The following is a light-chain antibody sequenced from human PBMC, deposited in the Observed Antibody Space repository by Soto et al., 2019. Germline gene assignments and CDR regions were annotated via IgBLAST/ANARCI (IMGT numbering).Light chain of an antibody. CDR1: QSILYSSNNKNC. J-gene: IGKJ4*01. Sequence: DIVMTQSPDSLAVSLGERATINCKSSQSILYSSNNKNCLAWYQQKPGQPPKLLIYWSSTRESGVPDRFSGRGSGTDFTLIISSLQAEDVAVYYCQQYCTTPLTFGGGTKVEIK. CDR2: WSS. CDR3: QQYCTTPLT. V-gene: IGKV4-1*01.